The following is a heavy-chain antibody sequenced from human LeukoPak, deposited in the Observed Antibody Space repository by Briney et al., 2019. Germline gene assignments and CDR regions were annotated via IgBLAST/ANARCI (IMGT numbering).Heavy chain of an antibody. V-gene: IGHV1-8*03. CDR1: GYTFTSCD. J-gene: IGHJ6*03. D-gene: IGHD2-2*01. Sequence: AAVQVSCKASGYTFTSCDIHWVRQATGRGLAGVEWRNPNCGTTGYAQKFHGTATITRNTSISTAYMELSSLTSEDTAMYDCAGRGDQLLPPANYYNYYMDVWGKGTTVTVSS. CDR2: RNPNCGTT. CDR3: AGRGDQLLPPANYYNYYMDV.